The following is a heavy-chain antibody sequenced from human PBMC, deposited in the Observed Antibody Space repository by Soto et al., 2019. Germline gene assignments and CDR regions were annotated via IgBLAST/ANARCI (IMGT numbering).Heavy chain of an antibody. Sequence: PVGSLRLSFAASGFTLSSYAMSWVRQAPGKGLESVSAISGSGGSTYYADPVTGRFTISRDNSKNTLYLQMNSLRAEDTAVYYCAKDQSAILLLWFAEWGSYYTPGAFDIWGQGTMVTVSS. D-gene: IGHD3-10*01. CDR1: GFTLSSYA. CDR2: ISGSGGST. CDR3: AKDQSAILLLWFAEWGSYYTPGAFDI. V-gene: IGHV3-23*01. J-gene: IGHJ3*02.